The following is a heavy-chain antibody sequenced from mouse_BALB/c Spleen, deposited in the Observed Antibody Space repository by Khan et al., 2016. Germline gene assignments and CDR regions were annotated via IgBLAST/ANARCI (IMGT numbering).Heavy chain of an antibody. CDR3: AREDYSWCAY. CDR1: GYSITSDYA. V-gene: IGHV3-2*02. CDR2: ISYSGDT. D-gene: IGHD1-1*02. J-gene: IGHJ3*01. Sequence: EVQLQESGPGLVKPSQSLSLTCTVTGYSITSDYAWNWIRQFPGNKLVWLGYISYSGDTHYNPSLTSRISITRDTSKNQFFLQLNSVTAEDTATYYCAREDYSWCAYWGQGTLVTVSA.